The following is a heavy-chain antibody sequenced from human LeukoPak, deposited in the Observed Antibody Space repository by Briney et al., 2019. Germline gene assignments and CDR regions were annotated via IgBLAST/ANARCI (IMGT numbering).Heavy chain of an antibody. CDR2: ISSSGSTI. V-gene: IGHV3-11*01. J-gene: IGHJ6*03. CDR1: GFTFSDYY. CDR3: ARDPYYYYYMDV. Sequence: GGSLRLSCGVSGFTFSDYYMSWIRQAPGKGLEWVSYISSSGSTIYYADSVKGRFTISRDNAKNSLYLQMNSLRAEDTAVYYCARDPYYYYYMDVWGKGTTVTVSS.